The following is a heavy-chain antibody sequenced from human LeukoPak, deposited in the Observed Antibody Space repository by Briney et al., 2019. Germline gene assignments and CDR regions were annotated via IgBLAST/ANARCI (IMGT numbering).Heavy chain of an antibody. D-gene: IGHD3-9*01. CDR2: VTGRGGST. V-gene: IGHV3-23*01. CDR3: AKWGDFDILTGYYVSDF. Sequence: PGESLRLSCVASGFTFSNYAMSWVRQAPGKRLEWVSAVTGRGGSTYYADFVKGRFTISRDNSRNTLFLQMNSLRAEDTAIYYCAKWGDFDILTGYYVSDFWGQGTLVTVSS. CDR1: GFTFSNYA. J-gene: IGHJ4*02.